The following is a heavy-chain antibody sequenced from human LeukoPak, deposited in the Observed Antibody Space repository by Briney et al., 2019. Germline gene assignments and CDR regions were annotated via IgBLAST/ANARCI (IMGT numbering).Heavy chain of an antibody. D-gene: IGHD3-22*01. CDR1: GFSFNNYG. Sequence: GGSLRLSCAAPGFSFNNYGMQWVRQAPGKGLEWVAVISYDGSQEYKADSVKGRFTVSRDNSQDTLYLQMNSLRPEDTAVYYCARDRHQYDTSGYYYHFYYYGMDVWGQGTTVTVTS. J-gene: IGHJ6*02. V-gene: IGHV3-30*01. CDR3: ARDRHQYDTSGYYYHFYYYGMDV. CDR2: ISYDGSQE.